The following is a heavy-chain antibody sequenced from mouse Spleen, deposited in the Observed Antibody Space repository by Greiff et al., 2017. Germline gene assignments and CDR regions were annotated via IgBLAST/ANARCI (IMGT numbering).Heavy chain of an antibody. CDR1: GFTFSSYG. J-gene: IGHJ2*01. Sequence: EVQGVESGGDLVKPGGSLKLSCAASGFTFSSYGMSWVRQTPDKRLEWVATISSGGSYTYYPDSVKGRFTISRDNAKNTLYLQMSSLKSEDTAMYYCARLEGVTPDYWGQGTTLTVSS. CDR2: ISSGGSYT. CDR3: ARLEGVTPDY. D-gene: IGHD2-12*01. V-gene: IGHV5-6*01.